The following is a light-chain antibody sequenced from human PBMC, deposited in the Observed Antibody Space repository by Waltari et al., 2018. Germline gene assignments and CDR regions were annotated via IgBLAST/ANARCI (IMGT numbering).Light chain of an antibody. CDR2: EAS. V-gene: IGKV3-11*01. CDR1: QSISSN. J-gene: IGKJ4*01. Sequence: EIVLTQSPATLSLSPGERATLSCRASQSISSNLGWYQQKPGQAPRLLIHEASKRATGIPARFLGSGSGTDFTLTISSLEAEDFAVYYCQQRTSWPLTFGVGTRVEVK. CDR3: QQRTSWPLT.